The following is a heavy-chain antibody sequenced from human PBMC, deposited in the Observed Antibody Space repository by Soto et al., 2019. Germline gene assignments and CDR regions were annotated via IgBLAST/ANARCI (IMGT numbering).Heavy chain of an antibody. CDR1: GFTFNAYT. V-gene: IGHV3-43*01. J-gene: IGHJ4*02. CDR3: AKDSYDILTGQKRYFDS. D-gene: IGHD3-9*01. Sequence: GGSLRLSCAASGFTFNAYTMHWVRQAPGKGLEWVSLISWDGGITYYGDSVKGRFTVSRDNSDNSLYLQMTSLRSDDTAFYYCAKDSYDILTGQKRYFDSWGQGTLVT. CDR2: ISWDGGIT.